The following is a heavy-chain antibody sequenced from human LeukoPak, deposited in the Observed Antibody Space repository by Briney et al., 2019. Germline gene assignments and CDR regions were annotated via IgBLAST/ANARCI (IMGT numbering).Heavy chain of an antibody. CDR2: IYPGDSDT. Sequence: ESLNISCKGSGYSFTSYWIGWVRQMPGKGLEWMGIIYPGDSDTRYSPSFQGQVTISADKSISTAYLQWSSLKASDTAMYYCARLAYDSSGYYFDYWGQGTMAAVSS. V-gene: IGHV5-51*01. CDR1: GYSFTSYW. J-gene: IGHJ4*02. CDR3: ARLAYDSSGYYFDY. D-gene: IGHD3-22*01.